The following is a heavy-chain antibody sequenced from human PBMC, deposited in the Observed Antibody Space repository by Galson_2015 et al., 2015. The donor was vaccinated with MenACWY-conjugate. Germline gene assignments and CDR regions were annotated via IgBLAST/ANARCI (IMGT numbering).Heavy chain of an antibody. D-gene: IGHD6-13*01. CDR2: ISRSGTTI. CDR3: ATTEAAAGHFFDY. CDR1: GFTFSSYD. Sequence: SLRLSCAASGFTFSSYDINWVRQAPGRGLEWVSYISRSGTTIHYADSVKGRFTISRDNAKNSLYLQMNSLRAEDTAVYYCATTEAAAGHFFDYWGQGTLVTVSS. V-gene: IGHV3-48*03. J-gene: IGHJ4*02.